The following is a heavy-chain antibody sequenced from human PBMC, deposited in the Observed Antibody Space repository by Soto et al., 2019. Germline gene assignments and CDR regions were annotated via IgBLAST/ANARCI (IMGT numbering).Heavy chain of an antibody. CDR1: GNYIRTSSYS. J-gene: IGHJ4*02. CDR2: IFYSGRT. V-gene: IGHV4-31*03. D-gene: IGHD3-10*01. Sequence: QLQESGPGLVKPSQTLSLTCTVSGNYIRTSSYSWNWIRQHPGKGLEWIGNIFYSGRTYYNPSLRSRVIISLDTSKNQLSLKLNSVTAADTVVYYCARDPAGSGSYSLDYWGQGTLVTVSS. CDR3: ARDPAGSGSYSLDY.